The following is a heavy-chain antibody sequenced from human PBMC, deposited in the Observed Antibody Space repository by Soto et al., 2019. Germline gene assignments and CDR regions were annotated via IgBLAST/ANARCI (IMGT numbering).Heavy chain of an antibody. J-gene: IGHJ5*02. CDR3: ARRRDYVWGSYRPARYNWFDP. CDR1: GYSFTSYW. CDR2: IYPGDSDT. V-gene: IGHV5-51*01. D-gene: IGHD3-16*02. Sequence: PGESLKISCKGSGYSFTSYWIGWVRQMPGKGPEWMGIIYPGDSDTRYSPSFQGQVTISADKSISTAYLQWSSLKASDTAMYYCARRRDYVWGSYRPARYNWFDPWGQGTLVTVSS.